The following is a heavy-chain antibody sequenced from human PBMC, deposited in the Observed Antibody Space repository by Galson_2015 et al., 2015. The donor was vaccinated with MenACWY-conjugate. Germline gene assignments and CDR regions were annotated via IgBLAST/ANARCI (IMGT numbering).Heavy chain of an antibody. CDR1: GFTFSNYW. CDR3: AKSREASFYFDS. Sequence: SLRLSCAGSGFTFSNYWMSWVRQAPGKGLEWVANIKQDGSEKYYVDSVKGRFTISRDNAKISLYLQMNSLRPEDTAVFYCAKSREASFYFDSWGQGTLVTVSS. J-gene: IGHJ4*02. CDR2: IKQDGSEK. V-gene: IGHV3-7*01.